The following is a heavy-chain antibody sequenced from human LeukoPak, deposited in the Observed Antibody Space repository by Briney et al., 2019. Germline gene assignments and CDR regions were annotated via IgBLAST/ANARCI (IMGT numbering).Heavy chain of an antibody. CDR1: GFTFSSYA. CDR2: ISGRTDGP. CDR3: AKDPLGYGGHYFDN. Sequence: GGSLRLSCAASGFTFSSYAMSWVRQAPGKGLEWVSTISGRTDGPYYADSVKGRFTTSRDNSKNTMYLQINNVRAEDTAVYYCAKDPLGYGGHYFDNWGQGTRVTVSS. J-gene: IGHJ4*02. V-gene: IGHV3-23*01. D-gene: IGHD4-23*01.